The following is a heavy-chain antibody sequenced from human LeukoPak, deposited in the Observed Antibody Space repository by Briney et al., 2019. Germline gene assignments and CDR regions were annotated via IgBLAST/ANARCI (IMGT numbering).Heavy chain of an antibody. CDR1: GGSISSSSYY. D-gene: IGHD6-19*01. CDR3: ARSVAGELDY. V-gene: IGHV4-39*01. CDR2: IYYSGST. J-gene: IGHJ4*02. Sequence: PSETLSLTCTVSGGSISSSSYYWGWIRQPPGKGLEWIGSIYYSGSTYYNPSLKSRVTISVDTSKNQFSLKLSSVTAADTAVYYCARSVAGELDYWGQGTLVTVSS.